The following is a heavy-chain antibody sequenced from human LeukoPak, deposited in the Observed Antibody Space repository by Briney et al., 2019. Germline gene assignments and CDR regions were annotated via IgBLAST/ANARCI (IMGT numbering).Heavy chain of an antibody. CDR1: GFTFSSYS. CDR3: ARVPIAAAGIRYYFDY. D-gene: IGHD6-13*01. V-gene: IGHV3-21*01. Sequence: GGSLRLSCAASGFTFSSYSMNWVRQAPGKGLEWVSSISSSSSYIYYADSVKGRFTISRDNAKNSLYLQMNSLRAEDTAVYYCARVPIAAAGIRYYFDYWGQGTLVTVSS. J-gene: IGHJ4*02. CDR2: ISSSSSYI.